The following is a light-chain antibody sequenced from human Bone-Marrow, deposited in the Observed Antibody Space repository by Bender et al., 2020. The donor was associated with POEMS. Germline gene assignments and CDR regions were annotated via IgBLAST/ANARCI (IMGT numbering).Light chain of an antibody. CDR3: SSYTSSSTLLYV. CDR2: DVD. J-gene: IGLJ1*01. V-gene: IGLV2-14*02. CDR1: GSDVGGYNL. Sequence: SALTQPASVSGSPGQSITISCTGTGSDVGGYNLISWYQQYLGKAPKIIMYDVDKRPSGVSHRFSGSKSGNTASLTISGLQAEDEADYYCSSYTSSSTLLYVFGTGTKVTVL.